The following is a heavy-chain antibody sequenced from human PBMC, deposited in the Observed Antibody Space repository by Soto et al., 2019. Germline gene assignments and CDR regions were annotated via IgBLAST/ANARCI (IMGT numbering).Heavy chain of an antibody. D-gene: IGHD3-3*01. J-gene: IGHJ4*02. CDR1: GFTFSSYW. CDR2: INSDGSST. Sequence: EVQLVESGGGLVQPGGSLRLSCAASGFTFSSYWMHWVRQAPGKGLVWVSRINSDGSSTSYADSVKGQFTITRDNAKNTLYLQMNSLRAEDTAVYYCARGEVRYDFWSGYYPANDYWGQGTLVTVSS. CDR3: ARGEVRYDFWSGYYPANDY. V-gene: IGHV3-74*01.